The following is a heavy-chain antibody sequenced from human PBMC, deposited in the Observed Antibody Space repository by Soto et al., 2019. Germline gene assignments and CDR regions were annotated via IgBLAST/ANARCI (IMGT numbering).Heavy chain of an antibody. J-gene: IGHJ4*02. V-gene: IGHV3-48*03. CDR1: GFTFRSYE. Sequence: GGSLRLSCAASGFTFRSYEMNWVRQAPGKGLEWVSYISSRATGIFYADSVKGRFTISRDDANNSLYLQMNSLRAEDTAVYYCARPRAFDGYDGGYFFDFWGQGTLVTVSS. CDR2: ISSRATGI. D-gene: IGHD5-12*01. CDR3: ARPRAFDGYDGGYFFDF.